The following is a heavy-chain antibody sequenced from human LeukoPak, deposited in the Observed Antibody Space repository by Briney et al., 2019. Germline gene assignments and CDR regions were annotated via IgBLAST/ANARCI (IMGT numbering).Heavy chain of an antibody. V-gene: IGHV4-34*01. J-gene: IGHJ4*02. Sequence: PSETLSLTCAVYGGSFSGYYWSWIRQPPGKGLEWIGEINHSGSTNYNPSLKSRVTISVDTSKNQFSLKLSSVTAADTAVYYCALGGAREGYWGQGTLVTVSS. CDR1: GGSFSGYY. CDR3: ALGGAREGY. CDR2: INHSGST. D-gene: IGHD3-16*01.